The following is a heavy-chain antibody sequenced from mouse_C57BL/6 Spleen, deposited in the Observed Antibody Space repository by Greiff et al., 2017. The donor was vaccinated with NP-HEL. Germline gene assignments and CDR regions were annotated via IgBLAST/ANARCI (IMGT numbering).Heavy chain of an antibody. CDR1: GFTFSDYY. CDR2: INYDGSST. Sequence: EVMLVESEGGLVQPGSSMKLSCTASGFTFSDYYIAWVRQVPENGLEWVANINYDGSSTYYLDSLKSRFIISRDNAKNILYLQMSSLKSEDTATYYCAREGPSNWDFDYWGQGTTLTVSS. D-gene: IGHD4-1*01. V-gene: IGHV5-16*01. CDR3: AREGPSNWDFDY. J-gene: IGHJ2*01.